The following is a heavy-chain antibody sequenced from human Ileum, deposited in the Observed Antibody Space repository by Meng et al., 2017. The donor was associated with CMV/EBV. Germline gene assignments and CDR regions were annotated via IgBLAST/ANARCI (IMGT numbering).Heavy chain of an antibody. CDR2: IYFTGSA. Sequence: SETLSLTCTVSGDSITNYYCLWIRQTPGKGMEWIGFIYFTGSANYNPSLESRVTMSIDTPKNQFSLNLTSLTAADTAVYYCATVTGYDRGPTHWGQGTLVTVSS. CDR1: GDSITNYY. D-gene: IGHD5-12*01. CDR3: ATVTGYDRGPTH. V-gene: IGHV4-59*01. J-gene: IGHJ4*02.